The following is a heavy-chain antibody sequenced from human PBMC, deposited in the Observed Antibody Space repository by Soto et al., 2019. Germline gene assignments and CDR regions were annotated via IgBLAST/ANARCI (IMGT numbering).Heavy chain of an antibody. CDR2: IAGYNGET. Sequence: ASVKVSCKASGYTFTNYGVTWVRQAPGQGLELMGWIAGYNGETRYAQKFQGRVTMTRDTVTTTAYMELRSLRSDDTAVYYCARNAYCDGDCSSALGNWFDPWGQGSLVTVYS. CDR1: GYTFTNYG. CDR3: ARNAYCDGDCSSALGNWFDP. V-gene: IGHV1-18*04. D-gene: IGHD2-21*02. J-gene: IGHJ5*02.